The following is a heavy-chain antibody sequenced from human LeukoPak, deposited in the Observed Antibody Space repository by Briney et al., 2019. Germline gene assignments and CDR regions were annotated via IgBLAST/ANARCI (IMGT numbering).Heavy chain of an antibody. CDR2: IYYSGST. J-gene: IGHJ6*03. CDR1: GGSISSHY. D-gene: IGHD2-15*01. V-gene: IGHV4-59*11. Sequence: SETLSLTCTVSGGSISSHYWSWIRQPPGKGLEWIGYIYYSGSTNYNPSLKSRVTISVDTSKNQFSLKLSSVTPADTAVYYCAREVVVVVAAPSYYYYYYMDVWGKGTTVTVSS. CDR3: AREVVVVVAAPSYYYYYYMDV.